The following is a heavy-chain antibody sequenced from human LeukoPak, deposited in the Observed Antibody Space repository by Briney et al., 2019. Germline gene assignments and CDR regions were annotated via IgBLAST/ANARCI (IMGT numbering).Heavy chain of an antibody. CDR3: ARDKTVSALRRDYMDV. V-gene: IGHV3-74*01. D-gene: IGHD4-17*01. CDR1: GFTFSNYW. Sequence: GGSLRLSCVASGFTFSNYWMHWVRQVPGKGLVWVSRINLDGSTPTYADSVRGRFTISRDNAKNTLYLQMNSLRAEDTALYYCARDKTVSALRRDYMDVWGKGTTVTVPS. J-gene: IGHJ6*03. CDR2: INLDGSTP.